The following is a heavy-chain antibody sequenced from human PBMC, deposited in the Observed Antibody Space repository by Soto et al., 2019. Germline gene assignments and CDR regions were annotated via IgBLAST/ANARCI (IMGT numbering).Heavy chain of an antibody. CDR3: ARGRAGVDS. Sequence: QVQLVQPGAEVKKPGSSVKVSCKTSGGTFSTYTVIWVRQGPGQGLEWMGRIIPIVDVINYAQKFQGRVTITADKGTATAYMELNSLTSEDTATYYCARGRAGVDSWGQGTLVIVSS. CDR2: IIPIVDVI. D-gene: IGHD6-13*01. CDR1: GGTFSTYT. V-gene: IGHV1-69*02. J-gene: IGHJ4*02.